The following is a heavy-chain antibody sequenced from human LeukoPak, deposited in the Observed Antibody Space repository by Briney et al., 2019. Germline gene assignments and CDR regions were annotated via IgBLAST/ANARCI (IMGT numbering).Heavy chain of an antibody. Sequence: ASVKVSCKASGYTFTGYYMHWVRQAPGQGLEWMGRIIPILGIANYAQKFQGRVTITADKSTSTAYMELSSLRSEDTAVYYCASGATVVTPLKYWGQGTLVTVSS. CDR1: GYTFTGYY. V-gene: IGHV1-69*02. J-gene: IGHJ4*02. CDR2: IIPILGIA. CDR3: ASGATVVTPLKY. D-gene: IGHD4-17*01.